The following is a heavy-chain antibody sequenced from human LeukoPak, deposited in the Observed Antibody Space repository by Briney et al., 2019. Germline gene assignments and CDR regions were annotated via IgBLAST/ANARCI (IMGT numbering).Heavy chain of an antibody. J-gene: IGHJ1*01. CDR1: GGTFSSYA. Sequence: SVKVSCKASGGTFSSYAISWVRQAPGQGLEWMGGIIPIFGTANYAQKFQGRVTITADESTSTAYMELSSLRSEDTAVYYCARDLARPHCGGDCRGSTPEYFPHWGQGTLVTVSS. V-gene: IGHV1-69*01. D-gene: IGHD2-21*02. CDR2: IIPIFGTA. CDR3: ARDLARPHCGGDCRGSTPEYFPH.